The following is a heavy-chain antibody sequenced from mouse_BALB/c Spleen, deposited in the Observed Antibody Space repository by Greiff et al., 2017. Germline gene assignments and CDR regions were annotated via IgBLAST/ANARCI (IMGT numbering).Heavy chain of an antibody. CDR1: GYSITSDYA. CDR2: ISYSGST. D-gene: IGHD2-4*01. Sequence: DVKLQESGPGLVKPSQSLSLTCTVTGYSITSDYAWNWIRQFPGNKLEWMGYISYSGSTSYNPSLKSRISITRDTSKNQFFLQLNSVTTEDTATYYCARGDYDRGFAYWGQGTLVTVSA. CDR3: ARGDYDRGFAY. J-gene: IGHJ3*01. V-gene: IGHV3-2*02.